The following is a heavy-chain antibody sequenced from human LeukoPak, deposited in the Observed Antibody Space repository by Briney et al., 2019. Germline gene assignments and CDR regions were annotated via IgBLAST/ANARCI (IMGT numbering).Heavy chain of an antibody. CDR1: GFTFSSYW. CDR2: IKQDGNEK. V-gene: IGHV3-7*03. Sequence: GGSLRLSCAASGFTFSSYWMSWVRQAPGKGLEWVANIKQDGNEKDYVDSVKGRFTISRDNTKNSLYLQMNTLSADDTAVYYCAKKTVASAAASCDYWGQGTLVTVSS. J-gene: IGHJ4*02. D-gene: IGHD2-2*01. CDR3: AKKTVASAAASCDY.